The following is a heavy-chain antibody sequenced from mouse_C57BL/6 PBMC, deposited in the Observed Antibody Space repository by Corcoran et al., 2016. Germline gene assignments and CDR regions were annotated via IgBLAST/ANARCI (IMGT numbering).Heavy chain of an antibody. V-gene: IGHV1-80*01. J-gene: IGHJ2*01. CDR2: IYPGDGDT. CDR3: ASRWLLQFDY. D-gene: IGHD2-3*01. CDR1: GYAFRSYW. Sequence: QVQLQQSGAELVKPGASVKISCKASGYAFRSYWMNWVKQRPGKGLEWIGQIYPGDGDTNYNGKFKGKATLTADKSSSTAYMHLSSRTSEDSAVYFCASRWLLQFDYWGQGTTLTVSS.